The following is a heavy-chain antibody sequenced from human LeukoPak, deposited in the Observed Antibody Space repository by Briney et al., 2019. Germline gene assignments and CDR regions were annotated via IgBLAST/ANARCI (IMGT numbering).Heavy chain of an antibody. D-gene: IGHD6-13*01. CDR1: GFTFSSYG. V-gene: IGHV3-33*01. CDR3: ARAPWIAAAGTDY. CDR2: IWYDGSNK. Sequence: GGSQRLSCAASGFTFSSYGMHWVRQAPGKGLEWVAVIWYDGSNKYYADSVKGRFTISRDNSKNTLYLQMNSLRAEDTAVYYCARAPWIAAAGTDYWGQGTLVTVSS. J-gene: IGHJ4*02.